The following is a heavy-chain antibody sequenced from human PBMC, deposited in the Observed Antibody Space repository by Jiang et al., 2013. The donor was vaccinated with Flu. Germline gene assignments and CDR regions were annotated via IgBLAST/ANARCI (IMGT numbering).Heavy chain of an antibody. CDR2: ISDRGDTT. CDR1: GFSISNYA. D-gene: IGHD3-3*01. J-gene: IGHJ4*02. V-gene: IGHV3-23*01. Sequence: VQLLESGGGLVQPGGSLRLSCAASGFSISNYAMNWVRQVPGKGLEWVSVISDRGDTTYYADSVKGRFTISRDNLKNTLYLQMNSLRVEDTAVYYCAKDAPVDEFWSGYYELDSWGQGTXVTVSS. CDR3: AKDAPVDEFWSGYYELDS.